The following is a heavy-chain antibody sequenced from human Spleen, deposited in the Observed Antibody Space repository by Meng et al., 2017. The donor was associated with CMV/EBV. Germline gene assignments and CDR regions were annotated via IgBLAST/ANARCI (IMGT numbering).Heavy chain of an antibody. CDR2: ISGSGGST. V-gene: IGHV3-23*01. CDR1: GFTFSSYA. J-gene: IGHJ4*02. D-gene: IGHD3-3*01. CDR3: ANCGTYYDFWSGWD. Sequence: ACGFTFSSYAMSWVRQAPGKGLEWVSAISGSGGSTYYADSVKGRFTISRDNSKNTLYLQMNSLRAEDTAVYYCANCGTYYDFWSGWDWGQGTLVTVSS.